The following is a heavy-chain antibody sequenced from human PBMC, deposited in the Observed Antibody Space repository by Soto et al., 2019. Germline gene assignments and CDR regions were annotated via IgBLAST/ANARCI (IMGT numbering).Heavy chain of an antibody. CDR3: ARDDYGDHPFDY. D-gene: IGHD4-17*01. CDR1: GGSISSYY. CDR2: IYYSGST. J-gene: IGHJ4*02. V-gene: IGHV4-59*01. Sequence: SETLSLTCTVSGGSISSYYWSWIRQPPGKGLEWIGYIYYSGSTNYNPSLKSRVTISVYTSKNQSSLKLSSVTAAVTAVYYCARDDYGDHPFDYWGQGTLVTVSS.